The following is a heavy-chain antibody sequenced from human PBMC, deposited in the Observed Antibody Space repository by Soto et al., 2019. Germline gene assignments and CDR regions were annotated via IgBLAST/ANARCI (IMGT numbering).Heavy chain of an antibody. CDR2: ISYDGSNK. V-gene: IGHV3-30*03. CDR3: ASVYT. Sequence: PGGSLRLSCAASGFTFSSYGMHWVRQAPGKGLEWVAVISYDGSNKYYADSVKGRFTISRDNSKNTLYLQMNSLRAEDTAVYYCASVYTWGQGTQVTVSS. D-gene: IGHD1-1*01. J-gene: IGHJ4*01. CDR1: GFTFSSYG.